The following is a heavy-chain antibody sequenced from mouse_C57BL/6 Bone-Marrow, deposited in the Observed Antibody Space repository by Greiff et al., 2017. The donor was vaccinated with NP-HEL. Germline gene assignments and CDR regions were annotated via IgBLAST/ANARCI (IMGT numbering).Heavy chain of an antibody. J-gene: IGHJ4*01. CDR3: ASNDGSSYSYYYAMDY. CDR2: IDPNSGGT. Sequence: QVQLQQPGAELVKPGASVKLSCKASGYTFTSYWMHWVKQRPGRGLEWIGRIDPNSGGTKYNEKFKSKATLTVDKPSSTAYMQLSSLTSEDSAVYYCASNDGSSYSYYYAMDYWGQGTSVTVSS. D-gene: IGHD1-1*01. CDR1: GYTFTSYW. V-gene: IGHV1-72*01.